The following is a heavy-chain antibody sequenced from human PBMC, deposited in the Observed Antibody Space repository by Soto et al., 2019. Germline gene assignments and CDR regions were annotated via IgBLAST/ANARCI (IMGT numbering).Heavy chain of an antibody. J-gene: IGHJ6*02. D-gene: IGHD1-26*01. CDR3: ARGSGSYYYYYGMDV. CDR2: ISAYSGNT. Sequence: ASVKVSCKASGYTFTNYGISWVRQAPGQGLEWMGWISAYSGNTNYAQKLQGRVTMTTDTSTSTAYMDLRSLKSDDTAMYYCARGSGSYYYYYGMDVWGQGTTVTVSS. CDR1: GYTFTNYG. V-gene: IGHV1-18*01.